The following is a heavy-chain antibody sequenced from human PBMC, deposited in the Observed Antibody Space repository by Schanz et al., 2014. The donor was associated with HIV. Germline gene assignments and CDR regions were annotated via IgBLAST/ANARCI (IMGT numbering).Heavy chain of an antibody. D-gene: IGHD3-10*01. CDR2: TSSDGSGK. V-gene: IGHV3-30*03. Sequence: VQLLDSGGGLIQPGGSLRLSCVASGFTFNNYAMTWVRQAPGRGLEWLAVTSSDGSGKFYVDSVKGRFTISRDNSKSILYLQMNSLRAEDTAVYYCVRGLLFQGFFDSWGQGALVTVSS. CDR1: GFTFNNYA. CDR3: VRGLLFQGFFDS. J-gene: IGHJ4*02.